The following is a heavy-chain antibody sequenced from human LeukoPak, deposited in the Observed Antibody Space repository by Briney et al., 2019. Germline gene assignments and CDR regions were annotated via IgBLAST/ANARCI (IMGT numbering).Heavy chain of an antibody. CDR1: GFTFSSYA. CDR2: IRGSGGSK. J-gene: IGHJ4*02. CDR3: AIDQGRTSYYDSSGSHTD. D-gene: IGHD3-22*01. V-gene: IGHV3-23*01. Sequence: GGSLRLSCGASGFTFSSYAMSWVRQAPGKGLEWVSYIRGSGGSKYYADPVKGRFTISRDNHENTLYVQMNSLRAEATRVYYCAIDQGRTSYYDSSGSHTDSGQGTLATVSS.